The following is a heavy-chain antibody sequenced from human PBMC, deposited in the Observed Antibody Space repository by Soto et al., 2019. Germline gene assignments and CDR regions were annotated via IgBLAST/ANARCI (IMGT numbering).Heavy chain of an antibody. D-gene: IGHD1-1*01. CDR2: VSAYNRNT. CDR1: GYTFTNYG. J-gene: IGHJ4*02. Sequence: QVQLVQSGVEVKKPGASVKVSCQASGYTFTNYGITWLRQAPGQGLEWMGWVSAYNRNTNYAQRFQDRVTMTTDTSTRTAYMELRNLKSDDTAIYFCARERRYEPLLYWGQGTLVTVSS. V-gene: IGHV1-18*01. CDR3: ARERRYEPLLY.